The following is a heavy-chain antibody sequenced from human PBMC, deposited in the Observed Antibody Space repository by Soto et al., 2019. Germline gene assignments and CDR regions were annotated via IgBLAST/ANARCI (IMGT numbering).Heavy chain of an antibody. Sequence: SETLSLTCTVSVDSITTYYWSWIRQPAGKGLEWIGRIDTSGNTNYNPSLKSRVTMSVDTSKKQFSLKLTSVTAADTAVYYCARYSNNCVPTEVMDGWGTGSTVTVLS. CDR2: IDTSGNT. D-gene: IGHD6-13*01. CDR1: VDSITTYY. CDR3: ARYSNNCVPTEVMDG. J-gene: IGHJ6*04. V-gene: IGHV4-4*07.